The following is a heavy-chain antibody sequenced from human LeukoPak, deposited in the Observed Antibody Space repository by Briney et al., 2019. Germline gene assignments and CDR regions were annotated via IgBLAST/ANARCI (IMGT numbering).Heavy chain of an antibody. Sequence: ASVKVSCKASGYTFTSYGISWVRQAPGQGLEWMGWISGYNVNTNYVQKLQGRVTMTTDTSTSTAYMDLRSLRSDDTAVYYCARASLGRGDWFDPWGKGTLVPVSS. V-gene: IGHV1-18*01. CDR3: ARASLGRGDWFDP. CDR2: ISGYNVNT. J-gene: IGHJ5*02. CDR1: GYTFTSYG. D-gene: IGHD3-16*01.